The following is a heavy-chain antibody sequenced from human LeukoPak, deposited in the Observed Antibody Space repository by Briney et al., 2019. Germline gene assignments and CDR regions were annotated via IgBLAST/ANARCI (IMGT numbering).Heavy chain of an antibody. J-gene: IGHJ6*02. CDR3: ASSYYYYYGMDV. CDR1: GGSISSYY. V-gene: IGHV4-59*08. Sequence: SETLSLTCTVSGGSISSYYWSWIRQPPGKGLEWIGYIYYSGSTNYNPSLKSRVTISVDTSKNQFSLKLSSVTAADTAVYYCASSYYYYYGMDVWGQGTTVTVSS. CDR2: IYYSGST.